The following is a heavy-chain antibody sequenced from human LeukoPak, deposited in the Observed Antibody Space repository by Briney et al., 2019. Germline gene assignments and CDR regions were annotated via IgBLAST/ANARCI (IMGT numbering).Heavy chain of an antibody. Sequence: GGSLRLSCAASGFTFSSYAMSWVRQAPGKGLEWVSAISGSGGSTYYADSVKGRFTISGDNSKNTLYLQMNSLTAEDTAIYFCAKDGGFWSGYYPYWGQGTLVTVSA. J-gene: IGHJ4*02. V-gene: IGHV3-23*01. CDR2: ISGSGGST. CDR1: GFTFSSYA. D-gene: IGHD3-3*01. CDR3: AKDGGFWSGYYPY.